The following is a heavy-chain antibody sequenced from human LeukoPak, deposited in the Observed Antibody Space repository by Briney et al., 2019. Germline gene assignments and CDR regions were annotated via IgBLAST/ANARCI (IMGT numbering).Heavy chain of an antibody. Sequence: GGSLRLSCAASGFTFSSYGLNWVRQAPGKGLEWVAFIRYNGNNQYYADSVKGRFTISRDNSKNTLYLQMNSLKGDDTAVYYCAKDSAFYYIDVWGKGTTVIISS. D-gene: IGHD3-10*01. V-gene: IGHV3-30*02. CDR1: GFTFSSYG. J-gene: IGHJ6*03. CDR2: IRYNGNNQ. CDR3: AKDSAFYYIDV.